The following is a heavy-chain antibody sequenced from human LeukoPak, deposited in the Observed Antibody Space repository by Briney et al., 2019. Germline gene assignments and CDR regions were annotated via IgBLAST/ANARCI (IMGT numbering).Heavy chain of an antibody. CDR2: IYSNTSA. J-gene: IGHJ5*02. V-gene: IGHV3-53*04. CDR1: GFTISYNY. CDR3: ARDIPVDSRSSVPKPVRDS. D-gene: IGHD6-6*01. Sequence: GGSLRLSCAASGFTISYNYMSWVRQAPGKGLQWVSVIYSNTSAYYADSVKGRFTISRHNSKNTLYLQMTSLRAEDTAVYYCARDIPVDSRSSVPKPVRDSWGQGTLVTVSS.